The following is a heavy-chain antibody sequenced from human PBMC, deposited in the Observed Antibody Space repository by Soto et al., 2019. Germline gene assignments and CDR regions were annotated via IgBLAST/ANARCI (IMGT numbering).Heavy chain of an antibody. D-gene: IGHD5-12*01. J-gene: IGHJ5*02. CDR2: TYYRSKWYN. CDR3: AREELYSGYEASFVP. Sequence: SQTLSLPCAISGDSVSSTSAAWNWLRQSPSRGLEWLGRTYYRSKWYNDYAVSVKSRITINPDTSKNQFSLQLNSVTPEDTAVYYCAREELYSGYEASFVPWGQGTLVTVSS. V-gene: IGHV6-1*01. CDR1: GDSVSSTSAA.